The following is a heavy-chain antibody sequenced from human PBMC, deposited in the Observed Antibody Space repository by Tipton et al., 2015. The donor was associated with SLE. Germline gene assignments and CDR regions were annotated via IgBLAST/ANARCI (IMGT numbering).Heavy chain of an antibody. CDR2: IYSGGSST. CDR1: GFTFSSYA. D-gene: IGHD1-26*01. J-gene: IGHJ4*02. Sequence: GSLRLSCAASGFTFSSYAMSWVRQAPGKGLEWVSVIYSGGSSTYYADSVKGRFTISRDNSKNTLYLQMNSLRAEDTAVYYCAKECSSGNYPLFDYWGQGTLVTVSS. CDR3: AKECSSGNYPLFDY. V-gene: IGHV3-23*03.